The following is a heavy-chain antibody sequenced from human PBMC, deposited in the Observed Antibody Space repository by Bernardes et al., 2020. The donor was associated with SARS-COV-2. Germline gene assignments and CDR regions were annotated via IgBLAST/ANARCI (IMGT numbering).Heavy chain of an antibody. V-gene: IGHV3-48*04. J-gene: IGHJ4*02. CDR1: GFTFRSFS. CDR3: GRVAQWQDS. Sequence: GGSLRLSCAASGFTFRSFSMTWVRQSPGKGLEWVSYISGSSSTIYYVDSVKGRFTVSRDNAKNLLFLQMSSLKAEDTAVYYCGRVAQWQDSWGQGTLVTVSS. D-gene: IGHD6-19*01. CDR2: ISGSSSTI.